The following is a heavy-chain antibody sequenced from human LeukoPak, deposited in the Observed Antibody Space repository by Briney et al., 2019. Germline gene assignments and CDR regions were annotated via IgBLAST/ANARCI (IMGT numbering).Heavy chain of an antibody. V-gene: IGHV3-74*01. CDR2: INNDGSST. CDR3: ARDWEPYSSGWTFDY. J-gene: IGHJ4*02. CDR1: GFTFSSHW. Sequence: GGSLRLSCAASGFTFSSHWMHWVRQAPGKGLMWVSRINNDGSSTTYADSVKGRFTISRDNAENTVFLQMNSLSAEDTGVYYCARDWEPYSSGWTFDYWGQGTLVTVSS. D-gene: IGHD6-19*01.